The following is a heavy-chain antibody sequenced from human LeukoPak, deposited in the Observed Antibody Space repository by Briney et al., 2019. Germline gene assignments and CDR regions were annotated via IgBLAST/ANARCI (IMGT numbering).Heavy chain of an antibody. CDR2: ISGSGGST. CDR1: RFSFSNYA. V-gene: IGHV3-23*01. J-gene: IGHJ4*02. Sequence: PGGSLRLSCVSSRFSFSNYAMSWVRQAPGKGLEWVSSISGSGGSTHYADSVKGRFTISRDKTKITLYLQMNSLRAEDTAVYYCAKSAYYDASGYYREYYFDYWGQGTLVTVSS. D-gene: IGHD3-22*01. CDR3: AKSAYYDASGYYREYYFDY.